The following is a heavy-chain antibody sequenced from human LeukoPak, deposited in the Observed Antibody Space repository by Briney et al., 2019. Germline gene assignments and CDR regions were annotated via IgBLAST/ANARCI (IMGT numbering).Heavy chain of an antibody. CDR3: ARHGSDHIDV. CDR1: GFTFSSYA. CDR2: IGTAGDT. J-gene: IGHJ6*03. V-gene: IGHV3-13*01. Sequence: GGSLRLSCAASGFTFSSYAMSWVRQAPGKGLEWVSAIGTAGDTYYPGSVKGRFTISRENAKNSLYLQMNSLRAGDTAVYYCARHGSDHIDVWGKGTTVTVSS.